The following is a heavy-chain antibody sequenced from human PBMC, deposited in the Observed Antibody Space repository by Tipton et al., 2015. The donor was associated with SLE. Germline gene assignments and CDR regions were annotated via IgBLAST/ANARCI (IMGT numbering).Heavy chain of an antibody. CDR3: ARRHYSGPFDN. CDR2: MHHNGST. D-gene: IGHD5-12*01. Sequence: TLSLTCTVSLYSIGSGFYWDWVRRPPGKGLEWIATMHHNGSTYYNPSLRSRVTISMDTSRNQFSLRLKSVTAADTAVYYCARRHYSGPFDNWGQGTLVTVST. CDR1: LYSIGSGFY. J-gene: IGHJ4*02. V-gene: IGHV4-38-2*02.